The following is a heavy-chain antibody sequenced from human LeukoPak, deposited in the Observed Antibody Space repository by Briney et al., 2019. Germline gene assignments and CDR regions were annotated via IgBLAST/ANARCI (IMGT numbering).Heavy chain of an antibody. J-gene: IGHJ3*02. Sequence: GGSLRLSCAASGFTFDDYGMSWVRQAPGKGLEWVSGINWNGGSTGCADSVKGRFTISRDNAKNSLYLQMNSLRAEDTALYYCARDSDCSGTSCQGAFDIWGQGTIVTVSS. D-gene: IGHD2-2*01. V-gene: IGHV3-20*04. CDR3: ARDSDCSGTSCQGAFDI. CDR2: INWNGGST. CDR1: GFTFDDYG.